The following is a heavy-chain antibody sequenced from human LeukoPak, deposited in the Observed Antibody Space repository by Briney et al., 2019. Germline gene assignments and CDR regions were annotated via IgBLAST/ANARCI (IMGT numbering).Heavy chain of an antibody. J-gene: IGHJ3*02. CDR2: ISGSGTII. V-gene: IGHV3-11*04. D-gene: IGHD3-22*01. CDR1: GFTFSDYY. CDR3: PTNPYDRSGYHI. Sequence: GGSLRLSCAAAGFTFSDYYMNWIRQAAGEGLGWVSYISGSGTIIHYADPVEGRFTISRDNAKNSLYLQMTSLRAEDTAVYYCPTNPYDRSGYHIWGQGTMVTVSS.